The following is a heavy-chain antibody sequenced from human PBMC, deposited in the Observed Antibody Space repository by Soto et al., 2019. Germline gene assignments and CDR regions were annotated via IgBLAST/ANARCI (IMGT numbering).Heavy chain of an antibody. CDR2: IIPIFGTA. CDR3: ARDGVDTAMVSHWFDP. J-gene: IGHJ5*02. V-gene: IGHV1-69*13. Sequence: ASVKVSCKASGGTFSSYAISWVRQAPGQGLEWMGGIIPIFGTANYAQKFQGRVTITADESTSTAYMELSSLRSEDTAVYYCARDGVDTAMVSHWFDPWGQGTLVTVSS. CDR1: GGTFSSYA. D-gene: IGHD5-18*01.